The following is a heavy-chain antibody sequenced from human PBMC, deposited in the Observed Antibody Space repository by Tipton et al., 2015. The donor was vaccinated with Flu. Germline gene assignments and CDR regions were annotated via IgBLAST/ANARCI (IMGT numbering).Heavy chain of an antibody. V-gene: IGHV3-23*01. CDR1: GFTFSSFA. CDR3: AKMWRYSSWWSRAFDY. CDR2: ISGIEDST. Sequence: GSLRLSCTASGFTFSSFAMGWLRQAPGKGLEWVSGISGIEDSTSYADSVKGRFTIARDNSKNTLWLEMSSLRVDDTAMYFCAKMWRYSSWWSRAFDYWGQGTPVAVSS. J-gene: IGHJ4*02. D-gene: IGHD6-19*01.